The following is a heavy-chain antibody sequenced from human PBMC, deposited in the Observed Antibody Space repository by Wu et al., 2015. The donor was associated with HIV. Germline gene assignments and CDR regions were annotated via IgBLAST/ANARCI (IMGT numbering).Heavy chain of an antibody. CDR3: ARPYGSDNYYNLGFDY. CDR2: LIPLSGVM. Sequence: QVHLVQSGAEVKKPGSSVRVSCRASGDRFGTYAMNWVRQAPGEGLEWMGRLIPLSGVMNYAPQFQGRLSLTADVSTSTAYMELTSLTSEDTAVYYCARPYGSDNYYNLGFDYWGQGIPDHRVV. CDR1: GDRFGTYA. V-gene: IGHV1-69*18. J-gene: IGHJ4*02. D-gene: IGHD3-10*01.